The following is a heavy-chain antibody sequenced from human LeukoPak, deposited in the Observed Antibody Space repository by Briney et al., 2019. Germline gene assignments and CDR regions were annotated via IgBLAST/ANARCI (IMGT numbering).Heavy chain of an antibody. CDR1: GFTFSNYA. CDR3: AKWGDYDVLTGYYVPDY. CDR2: ILGSGGST. J-gene: IGHJ4*02. D-gene: IGHD3-9*01. Sequence: GGSLRLSCAASGFTFSNYAMSWVRQAPGKGLEWVSAILGSGGSTYYADSVKGRFTVSRDNSKSTLYLQMNSLRAQDTALYYCAKWGDYDVLTGYYVPDYWGQGTLVTVSS. V-gene: IGHV3-23*01.